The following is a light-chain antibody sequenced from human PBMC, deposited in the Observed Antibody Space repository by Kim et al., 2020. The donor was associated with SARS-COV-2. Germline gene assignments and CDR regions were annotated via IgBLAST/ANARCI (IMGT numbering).Light chain of an antibody. V-gene: IGLV4-69*01. CDR2: LNSDGSH. J-gene: IGLJ3*02. Sequence: QLVLTQSPSASASLGASVKLTCTLSSGHSSNAIAWHQQQPEKGPRYLMRLNSDGSHSRGDGIPDRFSGSSSGAEHYLTISSLQSEDEADYYCQTWGIGDWEFGGGAKLTVL. CDR3: QTWGIGDWE. CDR1: SGHSSNA.